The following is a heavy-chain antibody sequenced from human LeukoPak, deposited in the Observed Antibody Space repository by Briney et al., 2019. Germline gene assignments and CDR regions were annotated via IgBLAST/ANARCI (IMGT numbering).Heavy chain of an antibody. CDR1: GFTFSSYE. J-gene: IGHJ4*02. CDR3: ARDYGGSSPFDY. V-gene: IGHV3-48*03. CDR2: ISSSGSTI. D-gene: IGHD4-23*01. Sequence: PGGSLGLSCAASGFTFSSYEMNWVRQAPGKGLEWVSYISSSGSTIYYADSVKGRFTISRDNAKNSLYLQMNSLRAEDTAVYYCARDYGGSSPFDYWGQGTLVTVSS.